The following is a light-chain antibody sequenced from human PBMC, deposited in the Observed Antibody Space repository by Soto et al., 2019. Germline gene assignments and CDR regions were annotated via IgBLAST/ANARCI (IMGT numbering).Light chain of an antibody. Sequence: EIVLTQSPGTLSLSPCERATLSFRASQTVSSNLAWYQQKPGQSPRLLIYGTSTRATGVPARSSGSGSGTEFTLSISSLQSEDFAVYYCHQYNFWPSFGQGTKVDIK. CDR2: GTS. CDR3: HQYNFWPS. J-gene: IGKJ1*01. CDR1: QTVSSN. V-gene: IGKV3-15*01.